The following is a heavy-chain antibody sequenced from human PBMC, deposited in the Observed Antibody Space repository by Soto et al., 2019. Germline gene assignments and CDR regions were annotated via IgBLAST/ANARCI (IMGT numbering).Heavy chain of an antibody. CDR3: ARVSYCGTYYYDSSGYYGCGFDP. D-gene: IGHD3-22*01. J-gene: IGHJ5*02. Sequence: SETLSLTCTVSGGSVSIGSYYWSWIRQSPGKGLEWIGYIYYSGSTNNNPSLKSRVTISVDTSKNQFSLKLSSVTAADTAVYYCARVSYCGTYYYDSSGYYGCGFDPWGQGTMVTVSS. CDR1: GGSVSIGSYY. V-gene: IGHV4-61*01. CDR2: IYYSGST.